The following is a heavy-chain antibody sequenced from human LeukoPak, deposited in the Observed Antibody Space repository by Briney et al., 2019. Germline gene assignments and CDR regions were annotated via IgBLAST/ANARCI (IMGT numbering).Heavy chain of an antibody. CDR3: ARYVPVATRIDS. J-gene: IGHJ4*02. Sequence: SETLSLTCAVYGGSFSGYYWSRIRQPPGKGLEWIGEINHSGSTNYNPSLKSRVTISVDTSKNQFSLKLSSVTAADTAVYYCARYVPVATRIDSWGQGTLVTVSS. V-gene: IGHV4-34*01. D-gene: IGHD2-2*01. CDR1: GGSFSGYY. CDR2: INHSGST.